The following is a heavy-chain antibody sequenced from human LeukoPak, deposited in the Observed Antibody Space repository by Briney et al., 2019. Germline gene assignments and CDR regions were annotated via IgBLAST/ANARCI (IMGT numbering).Heavy chain of an antibody. J-gene: IGHJ1*01. D-gene: IGHD6-19*01. CDR3: ARDASSSGWYTVEYFQH. V-gene: IGHV3-21*01. CDR1: GFTFSSYS. Sequence: GGSLRLSCAASGFTFSSYSMNWVRQAPGKGLEWVSSISSSSSYIYYADSVKGRFTISRDNAKNSLYLQMNSLRAEDTAVYYCARDASSSGWYTVEYFQHWGQGTLVTVPS. CDR2: ISSSSSYI.